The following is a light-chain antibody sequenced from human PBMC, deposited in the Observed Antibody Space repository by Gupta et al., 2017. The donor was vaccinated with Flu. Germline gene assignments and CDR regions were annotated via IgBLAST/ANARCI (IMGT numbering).Light chain of an antibody. Sequence: TSSDVGGFNYVSWYQQHPGKGPKLMIYEVSQRPSGVPDRFSGSKSGYTASLTVSGLQAEDEADYYCSSYAGSDKDVFGTGTKVTVL. CDR3: SSYAGSDKDV. CDR2: EVS. J-gene: IGLJ1*01. CDR1: SSDVGGFNY. V-gene: IGLV2-8*01.